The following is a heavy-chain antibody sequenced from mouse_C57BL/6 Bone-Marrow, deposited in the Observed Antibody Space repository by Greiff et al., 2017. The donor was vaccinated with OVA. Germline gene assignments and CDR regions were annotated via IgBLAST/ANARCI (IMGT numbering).Heavy chain of an antibody. CDR1: GYTFTSYW. CDR2: IDPNSGGT. D-gene: IGHD1-1*01. V-gene: IGHV1-72*01. J-gene: IGHJ4*01. CDR3: ARDGSSPLYAMDY. Sequence: QVQLKQPGAELVKPGASVKLSCKASGYTFTSYWMHWVKQRPGRGLEWIGRIDPNSGGTKYTEKFKSKATLTVDKPSSTAYMQLISLTSEDSAVYYWARDGSSPLYAMDYWGQGTSVTVSS.